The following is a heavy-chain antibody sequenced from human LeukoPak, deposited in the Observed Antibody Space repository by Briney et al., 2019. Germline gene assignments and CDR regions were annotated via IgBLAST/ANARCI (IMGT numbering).Heavy chain of an antibody. J-gene: IGHJ4*02. CDR2: VSRFGDGT. Sequence: GGTLRLSCAASGFTFSGFAMSWVRQAPGKGLEWVSSVSRFGDGTFYADSVRGRFTISRDNSKNTLYLQMNSLRAEDTAVYYCAKDGDWGQGTLVTVSS. CDR1: GFTFSGFA. V-gene: IGHV3-23*01. CDR3: AKDGD.